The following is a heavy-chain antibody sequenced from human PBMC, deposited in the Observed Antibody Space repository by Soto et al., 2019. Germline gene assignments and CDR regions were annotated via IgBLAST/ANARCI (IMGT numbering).Heavy chain of an antibody. CDR3: ARGGGLRFLEWLPHYYGMDV. Sequence: GGALRLSCAASGFTFSSYSMNWVRQAPGKGLEWVSSISSSSSYIYYADSVKGRFTISRDNAKNSLYLQMNSLRAEDTAVYYCARGGGLRFLEWLPHYYGMDVWGQGTTVTVSS. V-gene: IGHV3-21*01. J-gene: IGHJ6*02. CDR1: GFTFSSYS. D-gene: IGHD3-3*01. CDR2: ISSSSSYI.